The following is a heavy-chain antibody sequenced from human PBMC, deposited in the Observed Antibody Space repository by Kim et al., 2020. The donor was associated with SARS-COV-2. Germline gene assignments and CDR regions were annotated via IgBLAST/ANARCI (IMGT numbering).Heavy chain of an antibody. CDR2: ISSSGSTI. CDR1: GFTFSSYE. J-gene: IGHJ6*02. V-gene: IGHV3-48*03. CDR3: ARDCFLVAAQPVSYYGMDV. D-gene: IGHD2-15*01. Sequence: GGSLRLSCAASGFTFSSYEMNWVRQAPGKGLEWVSYISSSGSTIYYADSVKGRFTISRDNAKNSLYLQMNSLRAEDTAVYYCARDCFLVAAQPVSYYGMDVWGQGTTGTVSS.